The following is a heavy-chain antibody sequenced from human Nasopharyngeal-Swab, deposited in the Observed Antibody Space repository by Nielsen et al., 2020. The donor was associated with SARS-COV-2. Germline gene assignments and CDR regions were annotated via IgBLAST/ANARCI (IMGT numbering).Heavy chain of an antibody. CDR3: AGTSITIFGNWLDP. J-gene: IGHJ5*02. CDR1: GGSISSYY. Sequence: SETLSLTCTVSGGSISSYYWSWIRQPPGKGLEWIGYIYYSGSTNYNPSLKSRVTISVDTSKNQFSLKLSSVTAADTAVYYCAGTSITIFGNWLDPWGQGTLVTVSS. D-gene: IGHD3-3*01. V-gene: IGHV4-59*08. CDR2: IYYSGST.